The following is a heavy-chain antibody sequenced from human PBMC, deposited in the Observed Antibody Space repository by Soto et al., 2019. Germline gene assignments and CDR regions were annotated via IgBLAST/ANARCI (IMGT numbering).Heavy chain of an antibody. CDR1: GGSVSSGSYY. CDR3: ARAPGYCSGGSCYSRRNWFDP. D-gene: IGHD2-15*01. J-gene: IGHJ5*02. Sequence: SETLSLTCTVSGGSVSSGSYYWSWIRQPPGKGLEWIGYIYYSGSTNYNPSLKSRVTISVDTSKNQFSLKLSSVTAADTAVYYCARAPGYCSGGSCYSRRNWFDPWGQGTPVTVSS. CDR2: IYYSGST. V-gene: IGHV4-61*01.